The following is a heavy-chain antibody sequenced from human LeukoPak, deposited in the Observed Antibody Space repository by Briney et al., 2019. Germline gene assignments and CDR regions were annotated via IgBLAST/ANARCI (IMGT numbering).Heavy chain of an antibody. V-gene: IGHV4-34*01. CDR3: ARVRAFRPNVARAYYYYMDV. Sequence: SETLSLTCVVYGGSLTSYSWSWVRQSPGKVLEWIGEINLGGSTNYNPSLKSRVTISLDTSENQFSLRLSSVTAADTAVFYCARVRAFRPNVARAYYYYMDVWGKGTTVTVSS. J-gene: IGHJ6*03. D-gene: IGHD2-21*01. CDR1: GGSLTSYS. CDR2: INLGGST.